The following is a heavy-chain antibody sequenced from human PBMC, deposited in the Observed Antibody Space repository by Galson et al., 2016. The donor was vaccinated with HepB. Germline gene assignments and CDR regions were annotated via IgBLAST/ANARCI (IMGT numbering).Heavy chain of an antibody. D-gene: IGHD1-14*01. J-gene: IGHJ5*02. Sequence: TLSLTCTVSGGSINSGAFYWSWVRQHPGKGLEWIGYIYYSGTTHFNPPLKSRVTISVDTSKNHFSLNLTSVTAADTAVYYCARGPDRRGFDPWGQGTLVTVSS. CDR2: IYYSGTT. V-gene: IGHV4-31*03. CDR3: ARGPDRRGFDP. CDR1: GGSINSGAFY.